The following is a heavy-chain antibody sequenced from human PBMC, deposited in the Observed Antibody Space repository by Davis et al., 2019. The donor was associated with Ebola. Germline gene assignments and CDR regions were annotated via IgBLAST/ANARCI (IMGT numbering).Heavy chain of an antibody. D-gene: IGHD3-10*01. V-gene: IGHV1-69*06. Sequence: AASVKVSCKASGGTFSSYAISWVRQAPGQGLEWMGGIIPIFGTANYAQKFQGRVTITADKSTSTAYMELSSLRSEDTAVYYCARSMVQGVYDAFDIWGQGTMVTVSS. CDR3: ARSMVQGVYDAFDI. CDR2: IIPIFGTA. CDR1: GGTFSSYA. J-gene: IGHJ3*02.